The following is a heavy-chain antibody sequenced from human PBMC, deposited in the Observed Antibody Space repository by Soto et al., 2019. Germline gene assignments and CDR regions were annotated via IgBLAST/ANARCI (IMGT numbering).Heavy chain of an antibody. Sequence: VSGPTLVNPTQTLTLTCTFSGFSLSTSGMCVSWIRQPPGKALEWLALIDWDDDKYYSTSLKTRLTISKDTSKNQVVLTMTNMDPVDTATYYCARIQGSSSWYYGMDVWGQGTTVTVSS. CDR3: ARIQGSSSWYYGMDV. J-gene: IGHJ6*02. D-gene: IGHD6-13*01. CDR2: IDWDDDK. CDR1: GFSLSTSGMC. V-gene: IGHV2-70*01.